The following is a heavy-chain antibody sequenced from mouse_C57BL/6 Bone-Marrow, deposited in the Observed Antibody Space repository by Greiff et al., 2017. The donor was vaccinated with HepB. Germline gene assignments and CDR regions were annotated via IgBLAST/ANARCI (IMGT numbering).Heavy chain of an antibody. CDR3: AREDSSGIWFAY. V-gene: IGHV3-6*01. CDR2: ISYDGSN. Sequence: DVQLQESGPGLVKPSQSLSLTCSVTGYSITSGYYWNWIRQFPGNKLEWMGYISYDGSNNYNPSLKNRISITRDTSKNQFFLKLNSVTTEDTATYYCAREDSSGIWFAYWGQGTLVTVSA. CDR1: GYSITSGYY. J-gene: IGHJ3*01. D-gene: IGHD3-2*02.